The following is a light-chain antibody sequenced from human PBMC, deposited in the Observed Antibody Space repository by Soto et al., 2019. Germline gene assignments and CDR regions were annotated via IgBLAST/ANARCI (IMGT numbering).Light chain of an antibody. Sequence: QSVLTQPASVSGSPGQSITISCTGTSSDVGGYNYVSWYQQHPGKAPKLIIYDVSNRPSGVSNRFSGSKSGNTASLTISGLQAEDEADYYCSSYTSSTTLKVFGGGTKLTFL. J-gene: IGLJ2*01. CDR2: DVS. CDR1: SSDVGGYNY. CDR3: SSYTSSTTLKV. V-gene: IGLV2-14*01.